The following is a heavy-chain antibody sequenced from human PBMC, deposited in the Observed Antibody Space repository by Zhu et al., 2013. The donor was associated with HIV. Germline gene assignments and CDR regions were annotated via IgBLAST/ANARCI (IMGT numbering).Heavy chain of an antibody. V-gene: IGHV4-34*01. Sequence: QVQLQQWGAGLLKPSETLSLTCAVYGGSFSGYYWSWIRQPPGKGLEWIGEINHSGSTNYNPSLKSRVTISVDTSKNQFSLKLSSVTAADTAVYYCARGGYYGSGSYYSAEYFQHWGQGTRGHRLL. J-gene: IGHJ1*01. CDR3: ARGGYYGSGSYYSAEYFQH. CDR2: INHSGST. D-gene: IGHD3-10*01. CDR1: GGSFSGYY.